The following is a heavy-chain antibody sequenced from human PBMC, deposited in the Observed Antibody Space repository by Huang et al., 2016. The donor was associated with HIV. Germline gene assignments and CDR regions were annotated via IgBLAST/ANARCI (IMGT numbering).Heavy chain of an antibody. D-gene: IGHD2-21*02. Sequence: EVQLVQSEAEVKKPGESLKISCRGSGYSFTNYWIGWVRQRPGEGLEWMGVIYPAASDTRYSPSFQGQVTFSADKSTRTAYLQWSSLQASDTAIYYCARSEVLVTAVPFDHWGQGTLVTVSS. CDR2: IYPAASDT. V-gene: IGHV5-51*03. CDR3: ARSEVLVTAVPFDH. CDR1: GYSFTNYW. J-gene: IGHJ4*02.